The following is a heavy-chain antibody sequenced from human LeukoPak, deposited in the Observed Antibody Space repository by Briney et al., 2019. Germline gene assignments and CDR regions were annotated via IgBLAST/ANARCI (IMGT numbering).Heavy chain of an antibody. V-gene: IGHV3-21*01. CDR3: ARGLCGGDCYSD. CDR1: GFXFSNYF. CDR2: ISSTSSYI. Sequence: GGSLRLSCEASGFXFSNYFINWVRQAPGKGLEWLSAISSTSSYIYYADSVKGRFTISRDNAKNSLYLQMNSLRAEDTAAYYCARGLCGGDCYSDWGQGTLVTVSS. J-gene: IGHJ4*02. D-gene: IGHD2-21*02.